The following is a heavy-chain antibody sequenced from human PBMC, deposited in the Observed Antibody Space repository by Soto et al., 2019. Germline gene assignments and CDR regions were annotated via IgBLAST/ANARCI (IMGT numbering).Heavy chain of an antibody. CDR1: GGSVSSGSYY. J-gene: IGHJ4*02. CDR3: ARDKITGLFDY. CDR2: IYYSGTT. D-gene: IGHD2-8*02. Sequence: PSETLSLTCSVSGGSVSSGSYYWSWIRQPPGKGLEWIGYIYYSGTTTYNPSLKSRVTISVDTSKNQFSLKLTSVTAADTAVYYCARDKITGLFDYWGQGTLVTVSS. V-gene: IGHV4-61*01.